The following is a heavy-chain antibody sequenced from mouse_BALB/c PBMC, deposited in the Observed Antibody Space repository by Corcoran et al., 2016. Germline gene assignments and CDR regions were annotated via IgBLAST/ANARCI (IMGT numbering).Heavy chain of an antibody. D-gene: IGHD2-3*01. Sequence: EVQLQQSRPELVKPGASVKMYCKASGYTFTSNVMHWVKQKPGQGLVWIGYINPYNDGTKYNEKFKGKATLTSEKSSSTAYMELSSLTSEDSAVYYCARRYYHYWYFDVWGAGTTVTVSS. CDR2: INPYNDGT. V-gene: IGHV1S136*01. J-gene: IGHJ1*01. CDR1: GYTFTSNV. CDR3: ARRYYHYWYFDV.